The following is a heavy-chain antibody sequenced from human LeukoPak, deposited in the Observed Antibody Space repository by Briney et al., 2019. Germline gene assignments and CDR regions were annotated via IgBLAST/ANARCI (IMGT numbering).Heavy chain of an antibody. Sequence: GGSLRLSCAASGFTFSSYSMNWVRQPPGKGLEWVSSISSSSSYIYYAASVKGRFTISRDNTKNSLYLQMNSLRAEDTAVYYCARDSSAGSSGFWGQGTLVTVSS. J-gene: IGHJ4*02. D-gene: IGHD6-25*01. CDR3: ARDSSAGSSGF. CDR1: GFTFSSYS. CDR2: ISSSSSYI. V-gene: IGHV3-21*01.